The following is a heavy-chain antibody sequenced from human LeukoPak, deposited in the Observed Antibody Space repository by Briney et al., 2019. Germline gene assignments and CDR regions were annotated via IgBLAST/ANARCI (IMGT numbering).Heavy chain of an antibody. CDR1: GYTFSGYY. Sequence: GASVKVSCKASGYTFSGYYMHWVRRAPGQGLEWMGWINPNSGGTNYAQKFQGRVTMTRDTSINTAYMELSRLTSDDTAVFYCARGYYDSSDFEYFHHWGQGTLVTVSS. D-gene: IGHD3-22*01. CDR3: ARGYYDSSDFEYFHH. J-gene: IGHJ1*01. CDR2: INPNSGGT. V-gene: IGHV1-2*02.